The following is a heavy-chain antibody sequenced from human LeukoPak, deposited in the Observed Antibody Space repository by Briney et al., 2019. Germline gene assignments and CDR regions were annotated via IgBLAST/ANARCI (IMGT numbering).Heavy chain of an antibody. CDR1: GFTFSGSA. V-gene: IGHV4-34*01. J-gene: IGHJ4*02. CDR2: INHDGGT. Sequence: GSLRLSCAASGFTFSGSAMHWVRQASGKGLEWIGEINHDGGTNYNPSLKSRVTISVDTSKNQFSLKLSSVTAADTAVYYCARHSRYSGSLTHWGQGTLVTVSS. D-gene: IGHD1-26*01. CDR3: ARHSRYSGSLTH.